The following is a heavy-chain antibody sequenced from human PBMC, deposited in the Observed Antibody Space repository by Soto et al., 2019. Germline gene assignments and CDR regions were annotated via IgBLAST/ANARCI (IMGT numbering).Heavy chain of an antibody. J-gene: IGHJ5*02. CDR1: GFTFSSYA. D-gene: IGHD5-18*01. CDR2: ISSNGGST. Sequence: GGSLRLSCSASGFTFSSYAMHWVRQAPGKGLEYVSAISSNGGSTYYADSVKGRFTISRDNSKNTLYLQMSSLRAEDTAVYYCARSVDTAMVTSLNWFDPWGQGTLVTVSS. V-gene: IGHV3-64D*08. CDR3: ARSVDTAMVTSLNWFDP.